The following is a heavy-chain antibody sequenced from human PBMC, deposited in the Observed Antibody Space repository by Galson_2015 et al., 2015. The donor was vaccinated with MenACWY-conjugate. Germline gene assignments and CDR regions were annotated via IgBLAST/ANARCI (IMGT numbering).Heavy chain of an antibody. CDR1: GFAFSRYW. CDR3: ARDTRGHFDY. CDR2: IKQDGREK. J-gene: IGHJ4*02. Sequence: AFSGFAFSRYWMSWVRPAPGKGLEWVATIKQDGREKNYVDSVKGRFAISRDNADNSVYLQMDSLRVEDTAVYYCARDTRGHFDYWGQGTLVTFSS. V-gene: IGHV3-7*03.